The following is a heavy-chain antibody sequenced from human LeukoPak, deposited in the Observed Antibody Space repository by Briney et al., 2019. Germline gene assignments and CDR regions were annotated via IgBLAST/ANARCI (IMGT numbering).Heavy chain of an antibody. Sequence: SETLSLTCTVSGGFISGYYWSWIRQPPGKGLEWIGDKYYSGNTNYNPSLKSRVTISVDTSKNQFSLKLNSVTAADTAVYYCARRDYGDYDWFDPWGRGTLVTVSS. CDR2: KYYSGNT. CDR3: ARRDYGDYDWFDP. D-gene: IGHD4-17*01. CDR1: GGFISGYY. J-gene: IGHJ5*02. V-gene: IGHV4-59*08.